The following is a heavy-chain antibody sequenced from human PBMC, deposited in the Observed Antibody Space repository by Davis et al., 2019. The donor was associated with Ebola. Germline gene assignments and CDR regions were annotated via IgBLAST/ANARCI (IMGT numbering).Heavy chain of an antibody. CDR1: GGSISSYY. V-gene: IGHV4-59*01. J-gene: IGHJ5*02. CDR3: ARGLRNWFDP. Sequence: SETLSLICTVSGGSISSYYWSWIRQPPGKGLEWIGYIYYSGSTNYNPSLKSRVTISVDTSKNQFSLKLSSVTAADTAVYYCARGLRNWFDPWGQGTLVTVSS. D-gene: IGHD2-15*01. CDR2: IYYSGST.